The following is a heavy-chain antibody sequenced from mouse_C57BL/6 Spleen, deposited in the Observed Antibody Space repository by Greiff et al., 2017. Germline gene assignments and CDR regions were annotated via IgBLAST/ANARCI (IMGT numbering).Heavy chain of an antibody. CDR1: GYTFTSYW. Sequence: QVQLQQPGAELVRPGTSVKLSCKASGYTFTSYWMHWVQQRPGQGLEWIGVIDPSDSYTNYNQKFKGKATLTVDTSSSTAYVQLSSLTSEDSAVYYCARGGVARNYYAMDYWGQGTSVTVSS. CDR3: ARGGVARNYYAMDY. J-gene: IGHJ4*01. V-gene: IGHV1-59*01. CDR2: IDPSDSYT. D-gene: IGHD1-1*01.